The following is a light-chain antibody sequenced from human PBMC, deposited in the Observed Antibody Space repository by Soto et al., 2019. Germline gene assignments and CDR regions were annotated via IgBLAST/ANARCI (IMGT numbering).Light chain of an antibody. CDR1: QNVGRN. CDR2: GTS. Sequence: EIVMTQSPDTLSVSPGERATLSCRASQNVGRNVAWYQQRPGQAPRLLIHGTSTRAADIPARFCGSVSGTEFTLTITGLKTEDFVIYYCQPYNNWPPMSTFGQGTKLEMK. J-gene: IGKJ2*01. V-gene: IGKV3-15*01. CDR3: QPYNNWPPMST.